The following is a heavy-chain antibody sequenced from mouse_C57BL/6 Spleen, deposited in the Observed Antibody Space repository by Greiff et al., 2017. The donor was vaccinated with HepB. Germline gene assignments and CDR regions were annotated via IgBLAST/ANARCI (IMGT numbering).Heavy chain of an antibody. CDR3: ARIREYGSSLWNFDV. CDR2: IWWDDDK. J-gene: IGHJ1*03. CDR1: GFSLSTFGMG. V-gene: IGHV8-8*01. Sequence: QVQLKECGPGILQPSQTLSLTCSFSGFSLSTFGMGVGWIRQPSGKGLEWLAHIWWDDDKYYNPALKSRLTISKDTSKNQVFRKIANVDTADTATYYWARIREYGSSLWNFDVWGTGTTVTVAS. D-gene: IGHD1-1*01.